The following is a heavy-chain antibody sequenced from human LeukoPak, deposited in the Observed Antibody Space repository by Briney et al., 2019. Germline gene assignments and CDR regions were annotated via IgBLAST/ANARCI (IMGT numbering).Heavy chain of an antibody. J-gene: IGHJ4*02. Sequence: GGSLRLSCAASGFTFSNAWMSWVRQAPGKGLEWVGRIKSKTDGGTTDYAAPVKGRFTISRDDSKNTLYLQMNSLKTEDTAVYYCTTDGVYSHTAMVLAHKHWGQGTLVTVSS. CDR3: TTDGVYSHTAMVLAHKH. CDR1: GFTFSNAW. D-gene: IGHD5-18*01. V-gene: IGHV3-15*01. CDR2: IKSKTDGGTT.